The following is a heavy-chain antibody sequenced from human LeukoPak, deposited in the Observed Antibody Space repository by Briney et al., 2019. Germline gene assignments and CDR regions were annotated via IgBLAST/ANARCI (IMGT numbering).Heavy chain of an antibody. V-gene: IGHV4-4*07. D-gene: IGHD2-2*01. Sequence: AAATLTLTWGASCSSISCYYGSWSRQPAGKGLEWSVRISTSGSTNYNPSLKSRVTMSVDTSKNHSSLKLSSVTAADTAVYYCARDIVVVGNYYYGMDVWGQGTTVTVSS. CDR1: CSSISCYY. CDR2: ISTSGST. J-gene: IGHJ6*02. CDR3: ARDIVVVGNYYYGMDV.